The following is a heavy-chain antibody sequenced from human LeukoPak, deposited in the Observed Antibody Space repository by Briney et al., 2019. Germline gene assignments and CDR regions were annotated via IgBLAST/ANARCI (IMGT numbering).Heavy chain of an antibody. J-gene: IGHJ4*02. CDR1: GGTFSSYA. Sequence: GASVKVSCKASGGTFSSYAISWVRQAPGQGLEWMGGIIPIFGTANYAQKFQGRVTITTDESTSTAYMELSSLRSEDTAVHYCARGEPNYYDSSAGPLDCWGQGTLVTVSS. D-gene: IGHD3-22*01. CDR2: IIPIFGTA. V-gene: IGHV1-69*05. CDR3: ARGEPNYYDSSAGPLDC.